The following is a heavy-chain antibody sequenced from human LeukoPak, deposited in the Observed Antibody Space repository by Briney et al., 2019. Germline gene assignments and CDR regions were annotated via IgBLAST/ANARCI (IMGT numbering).Heavy chain of an antibody. Sequence: SETLSLTCTVSGGSISSSSYYWGWIRQPPGKGLEWIGSIYYSGSTNYNPSLKSRVTISVDTSKNQFSLKLSSVTAADTAVYYCARHEWFGEAGYWGQGTLVTVSS. D-gene: IGHD3-10*01. CDR3: ARHEWFGEAGY. CDR1: GGSISSSSYY. J-gene: IGHJ4*02. CDR2: IYYSGST. V-gene: IGHV4-39*01.